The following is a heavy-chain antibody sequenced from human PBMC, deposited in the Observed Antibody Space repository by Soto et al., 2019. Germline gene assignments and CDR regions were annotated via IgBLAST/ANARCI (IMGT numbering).Heavy chain of an antibody. CDR2: ISGYNGNA. D-gene: IGHD3-10*01. Sequence: QVELVQSGAEVKKSGATVVVSCNSSGSIVSNYGINWVRQAPGQGLEWMGCISGYNGNAHYSQKFQNRVTVTTDTSTTTAYMELRSLRSDDTALYYCATGGGALDIWGQGTMVIVSS. J-gene: IGHJ3*02. V-gene: IGHV1-18*01. CDR3: ATGGGALDI. CDR1: GSIVSNYG.